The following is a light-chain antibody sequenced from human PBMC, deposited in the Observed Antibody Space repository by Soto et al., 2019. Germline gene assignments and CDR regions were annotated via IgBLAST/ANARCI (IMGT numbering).Light chain of an antibody. V-gene: IGLV1-40*01. CDR3: SSYTNNSTYV. Sequence: QSVLTQPPSVSGAPGQRVTISCTGSSSNIGAGYDVHWYQQLPGTAPKLLIYGNSNRPSGVPDRFSGSKSGNTASLTISGLQAEDEADYYCSSYTNNSTYVFGPGTKV. CDR1: SSNIGAGYD. J-gene: IGLJ1*01. CDR2: GNS.